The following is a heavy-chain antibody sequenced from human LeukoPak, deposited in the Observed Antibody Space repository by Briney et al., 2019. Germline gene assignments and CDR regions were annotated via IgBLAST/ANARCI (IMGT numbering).Heavy chain of an antibody. CDR2: IIPIFGTA. Sequence: SVKVSCKASGGTFSSYAISWVRQAPGQGLEWMGGIIPIFGTANYAQKFQGRVTITADKSTSTAYMELSSLRAEDTAVYYCAKYLNAAAGTIDYWGQGTLVTVSS. D-gene: IGHD6-13*01. CDR1: GGTFSSYA. J-gene: IGHJ4*02. V-gene: IGHV1-69*06. CDR3: AKYLNAAAGTIDY.